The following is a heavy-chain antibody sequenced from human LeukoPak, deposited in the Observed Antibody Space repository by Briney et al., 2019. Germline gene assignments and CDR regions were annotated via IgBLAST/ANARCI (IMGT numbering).Heavy chain of an antibody. J-gene: IGHJ4*02. D-gene: IGHD6-6*01. V-gene: IGHV3-23*01. CDR1: GFTLWHYC. CDR3: TKTGARYSASSNFDS. CDR2: FSGSGENT. Sequence: GSLKLFFSASGFTLWHYCMRLVRPGSGKGLGLGLGFSGSGENTYYADSVKGRFTISRDNSKNTFFLQMNSLRAEDTAIYYCTKTGARYSASSNFDSWGQGAQVTVSS.